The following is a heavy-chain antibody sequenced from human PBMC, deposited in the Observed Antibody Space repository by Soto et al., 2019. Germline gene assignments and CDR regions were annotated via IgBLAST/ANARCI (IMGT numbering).Heavy chain of an antibody. V-gene: IGHV4-39*01. CDR2: IYYSGST. D-gene: IGHD5-12*01. CDR1: GGSISSSSYY. J-gene: IGHJ4*02. Sequence: SETLSLTCTVSGGSISSSSYYWGWIRQPPGEGLEWIGSIYYSGSTYYNPSLKSRVTISVDTSKNQFSLKLSSVTAADTAVYYCARHSPWLRRPLYYFDYWGQGTLVTVSS. CDR3: ARHSPWLRRPLYYFDY.